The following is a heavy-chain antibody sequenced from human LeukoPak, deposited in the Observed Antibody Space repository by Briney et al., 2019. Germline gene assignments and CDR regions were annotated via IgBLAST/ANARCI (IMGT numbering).Heavy chain of an antibody. D-gene: IGHD3-16*01. V-gene: IGHV3-7*03. Sequence: PGGSLRLSCAASGFTFRSYGMHWVRQAPGKGLEWVANIKQDGSEKYYADSVKGRFIISRDNAKNSLYLQMNSLRAEDTALYHCARKGVGGELGGFDYWGQGTLVTVSS. CDR3: ARKGVGGELGGFDY. CDR1: GFTFRSYG. CDR2: IKQDGSEK. J-gene: IGHJ4*02.